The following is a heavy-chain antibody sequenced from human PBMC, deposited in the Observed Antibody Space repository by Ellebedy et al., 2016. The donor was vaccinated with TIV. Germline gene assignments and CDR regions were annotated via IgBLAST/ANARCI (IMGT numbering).Heavy chain of an antibody. CDR1: GFTFTSFW. D-gene: IGHD3-10*01. Sequence: GESLKISXAASGFTFTSFWMTWVRQAPGKGLEWVANIKQDGSEKNYVDSVKGRFTISRDNAKNSLYLQMNSLRAEDTAVYYCARDQALWFGPGGGDYWGQGTLVTVSS. CDR2: IKQDGSEK. V-gene: IGHV3-7*03. CDR3: ARDQALWFGPGGGDY. J-gene: IGHJ4*02.